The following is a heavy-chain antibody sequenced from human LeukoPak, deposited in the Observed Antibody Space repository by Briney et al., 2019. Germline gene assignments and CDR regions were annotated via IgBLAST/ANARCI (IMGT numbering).Heavy chain of an antibody. D-gene: IGHD3-10*01. CDR3: AREKFGVSFDS. CDR2: ISPSHCHT. CDR1: GYTFTSYG. V-gene: IGHV1-18*04. Sequence: SVKVSCKVSGYTFTSYGISWVGQAPGQGLEWMGWISPSHCHTNYAQPFQGRVTMTTDTSTSSGYMELSSLRSDDTAVYYCAREKFGVSFDSWGQGTLVTVSS. J-gene: IGHJ4*02.